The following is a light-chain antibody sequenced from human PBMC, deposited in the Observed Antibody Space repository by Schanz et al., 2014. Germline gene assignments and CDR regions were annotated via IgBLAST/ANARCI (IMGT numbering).Light chain of an antibody. CDR1: SSDVGGHNY. Sequence: QSVLTQPASVSGSPGQSITLSCTGTSSDVGGHNYVSWYQQHPGKAPKLMIYDVNNRPSGVSNRFSGSKSGYTASLTVSGLQAEDEADYYCSSYTSSSTLVFGSGTKVTVL. CDR2: DVN. CDR3: SSYTSSSTLV. J-gene: IGLJ1*01. V-gene: IGLV2-14*01.